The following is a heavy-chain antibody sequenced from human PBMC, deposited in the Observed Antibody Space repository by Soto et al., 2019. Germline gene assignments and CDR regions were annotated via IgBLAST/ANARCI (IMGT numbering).Heavy chain of an antibody. V-gene: IGHV4-39*01. CDR1: GGSISSSSYY. D-gene: IGHD2-2*01. CDR2: IYYSGST. Sequence: QLQLQESAPGLVKPSETLSLTCTVSGGSISSSSYYWGWIRQPPGKGLEWIGSIYYSGSTYYNPSLKSRVTISVDTSKNQFSLKLSSVTAADTAVYYCARHGCSSTSCQFDYWGQGTLVTVSS. CDR3: ARHGCSSTSCQFDY. J-gene: IGHJ4*02.